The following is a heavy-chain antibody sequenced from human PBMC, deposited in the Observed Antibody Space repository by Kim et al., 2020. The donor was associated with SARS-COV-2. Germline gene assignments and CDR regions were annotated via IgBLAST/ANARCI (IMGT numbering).Heavy chain of an antibody. CDR1: GFTFSSYW. CDR3: ARDQDYYDSSGYDY. CDR2: IKQDGSEK. V-gene: IGHV3-7*01. D-gene: IGHD3-22*01. J-gene: IGHJ4*02. Sequence: GGSLRLFCAASGFTFSSYWMSWVRQAPGKGLEWVANIKQDGSEKYYVDSVKGRFTISRDNAKNSLYLQMNSLRAEDTAVYYCARDQDYYDSSGYDYWGQGTLVTVSS.